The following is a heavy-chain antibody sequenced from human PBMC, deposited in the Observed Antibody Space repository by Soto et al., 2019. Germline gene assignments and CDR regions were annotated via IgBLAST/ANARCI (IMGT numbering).Heavy chain of an antibody. CDR2: ISGSGGST. J-gene: IGHJ3*02. Sequence: GGSLRLSCAASGFTFSSYAMSWVRQAPGKGLEWVSAISGSGGSTYYADSVKGRFTISGDNSKNTLYLQMNSLRAEDTAVYYCAKDPPYYYDSLPGAFDIWGQGTMVTVSS. CDR1: GFTFSSYA. D-gene: IGHD3-22*01. CDR3: AKDPPYYYDSLPGAFDI. V-gene: IGHV3-23*01.